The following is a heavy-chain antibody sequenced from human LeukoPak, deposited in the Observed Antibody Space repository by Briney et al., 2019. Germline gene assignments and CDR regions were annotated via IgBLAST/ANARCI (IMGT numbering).Heavy chain of an antibody. CDR1: GFTFSDCY. J-gene: IGHJ4*02. CDR2: ISSSGSTI. D-gene: IGHD6-6*01. Sequence: GGSLRLSCAASGFTFSDCYMSWIRQAPGKELEWVSYISSSGSTIYYADSVKGRFTISRDNAKNSLYLQMNSLRAEDTAVYYCARGGSSRGPSPQSGQLDYWGQGTLVTVSS. CDR3: ARGGSSRGPSPQSGQLDY. V-gene: IGHV3-11*04.